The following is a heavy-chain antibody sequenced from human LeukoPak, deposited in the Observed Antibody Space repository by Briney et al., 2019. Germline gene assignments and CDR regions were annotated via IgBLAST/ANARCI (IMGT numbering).Heavy chain of an antibody. J-gene: IGHJ4*02. D-gene: IGHD3-10*01. Sequence: GGSLRLSCAASGFTFSDYYMSWIRQARGKGLEWVSRISSDGSITSYADSVKGRFTIFRDNAKNTLYLQMNSLRAEDTAVYYCARHLNYYLDYWGQGTLVTVSS. CDR2: ISSDGSIT. CDR1: GFTFSDYY. V-gene: IGHV3-74*01. CDR3: ARHLNYYLDY.